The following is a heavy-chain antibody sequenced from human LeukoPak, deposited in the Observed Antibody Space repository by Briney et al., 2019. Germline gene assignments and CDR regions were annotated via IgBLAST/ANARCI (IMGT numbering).Heavy chain of an antibody. CDR1: GGSFSGYY. CDR2: INHSGST. J-gene: IGHJ4*02. V-gene: IGHV4-34*01. Sequence: PSETLSLTCAVYGGSFSGYYWSWIRQPPGKGLEWIGEINHSGSTNYNPSLKSRVTISVDTSKNQFSLKLSSVTAADTAVYYCARAGDDFWSGHYHFDYWGQGTLVTVSS. D-gene: IGHD3-3*01. CDR3: ARAGDDFWSGHYHFDY.